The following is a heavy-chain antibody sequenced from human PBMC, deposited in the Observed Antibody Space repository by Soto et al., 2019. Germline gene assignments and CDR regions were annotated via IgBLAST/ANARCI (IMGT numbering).Heavy chain of an antibody. D-gene: IGHD4-17*01. CDR2: IKQDGREN. Sequence: EVQLVESGGGLVQPGGSLRLSCAASGFTFRSYWMSWVRQTPGKGLEWVANIKQDGRENYYVDSVKGRFTISRDNAENSLYLQMKSLRVDDTAVYYCANMDYGDYGTGAFDIWGQGTMVTVSS. V-gene: IGHV3-7*01. CDR1: GFTFRSYW. CDR3: ANMDYGDYGTGAFDI. J-gene: IGHJ3*02.